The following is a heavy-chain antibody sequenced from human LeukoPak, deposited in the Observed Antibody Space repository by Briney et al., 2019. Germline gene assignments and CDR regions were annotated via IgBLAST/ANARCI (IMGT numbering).Heavy chain of an antibody. CDR3: AKAHYGSGSYLSDY. J-gene: IGHJ4*02. Sequence: GGSLRLSCAASGFTFSSYAMSWVRQAPGKGLEWVSAISGSGGSTHYADSVKGRFTISRDNSKNTLYLQMNSLGAEDTAVYYCAKAHYGSGSYLSDYWGQGTLVTVSS. V-gene: IGHV3-23*01. CDR1: GFTFSSYA. CDR2: ISGSGGST. D-gene: IGHD3-10*01.